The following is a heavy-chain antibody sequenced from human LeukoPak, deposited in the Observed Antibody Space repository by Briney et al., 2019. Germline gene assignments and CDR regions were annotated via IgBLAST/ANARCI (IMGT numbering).Heavy chain of an antibody. V-gene: IGHV3-73*01. D-gene: IGHD6-13*01. CDR1: GFTISGSA. J-gene: IGHJ5*02. CDR3: TRLIAAAGTGRDWFDP. Sequence: GGSLRLSCAASGFTISGSAMHWVRQASGKGLEWVGRIRSKANSYATAYAASVKGRFTISRDDSKNTAYLQMNSLKTEDTAVYYCTRLIAAAGTGRDWFDPWGQGTLVTVSS. CDR2: IRSKANSYAT.